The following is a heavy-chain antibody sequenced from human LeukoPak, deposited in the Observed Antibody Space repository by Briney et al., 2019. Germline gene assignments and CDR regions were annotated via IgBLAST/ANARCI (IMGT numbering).Heavy chain of an antibody. Sequence: SETLSLTCTVSGGSISSYYWSWIRQPAGKGLEWIGRIYTSGSTNYNPSLKSRVTMSVDTSKNQFSLKLSSVTAADTAVYYCARDFPPEITFGGVIGYNWFDPWGQGTLVTVSS. V-gene: IGHV4-4*07. CDR1: GGSISSYY. D-gene: IGHD3-16*02. J-gene: IGHJ5*02. CDR2: IYTSGST. CDR3: ARDFPPEITFGGVIGYNWFDP.